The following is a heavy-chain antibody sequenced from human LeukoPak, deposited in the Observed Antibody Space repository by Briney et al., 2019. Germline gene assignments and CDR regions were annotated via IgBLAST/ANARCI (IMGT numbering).Heavy chain of an antibody. Sequence: ASVKVSCKASGYTFTGYYMHWVRQAPGQGLEWMGWINPNSGGTNYAQKFQGRVTMTRDTSISTAYMELSRLRSDDTAVYYCARTTYSSGWYGVYYYCYGMDVWGQGTTVTVSS. J-gene: IGHJ6*02. CDR1: GYTFTGYY. D-gene: IGHD6-19*01. CDR3: ARTTYSSGWYGVYYYCYGMDV. CDR2: INPNSGGT. V-gene: IGHV1-2*02.